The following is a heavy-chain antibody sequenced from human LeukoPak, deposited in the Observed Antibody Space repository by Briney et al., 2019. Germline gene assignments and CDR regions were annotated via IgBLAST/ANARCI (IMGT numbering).Heavy chain of an antibody. CDR3: SKDLGPDGLCDYWG. D-gene: IGHD3-16*01. CDR1: GFTFTTYS. CDR2: IAGNSVTI. J-gene: IGHJ4*02. V-gene: IGHV3-23*01. Sequence: PGGSLRLSCASSGFTFTTYSMNWIRQAPGRGLEWVSVIAGNSVTIRYADSVKGRFTISRDNSKNTVFLQLNSLKVEDTALYYCSKDLGPDGLCDYWGRGQRTLVTVSS.